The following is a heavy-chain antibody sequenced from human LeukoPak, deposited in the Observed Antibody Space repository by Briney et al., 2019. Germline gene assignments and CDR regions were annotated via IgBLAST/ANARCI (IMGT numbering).Heavy chain of an antibody. V-gene: IGHV4-34*01. Sequence: SETLSLTCAVYGGPFSGYYWSWIRQPPGKGLEWIGEINHSGSTNYNPSLKSRVTISVDTSKNQFSLKLSSVTAADTAVYYCARGRARFRYCSGGSCYPYFDYWGQGTLVTVSS. CDR2: INHSGST. CDR1: GGPFSGYY. CDR3: ARGRARFRYCSGGSCYPYFDY. J-gene: IGHJ4*02. D-gene: IGHD2-15*01.